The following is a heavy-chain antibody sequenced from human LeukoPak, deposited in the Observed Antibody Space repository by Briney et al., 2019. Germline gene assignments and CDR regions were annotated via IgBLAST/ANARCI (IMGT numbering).Heavy chain of an antibody. Sequence: SETLSLTCTVSGGSISSYYWSWIRQPPGKGLEWIGYIYYSGSTNYNPSLKSRVTISVDTSKNQFSLKLSSVTAADTAVYYCVGSGELRPHFDYWGQGTLVTVSS. CDR3: VGSGELRPHFDY. CDR2: IYYSGST. CDR1: GGSISSYY. D-gene: IGHD3-3*01. V-gene: IGHV4-59*01. J-gene: IGHJ4*02.